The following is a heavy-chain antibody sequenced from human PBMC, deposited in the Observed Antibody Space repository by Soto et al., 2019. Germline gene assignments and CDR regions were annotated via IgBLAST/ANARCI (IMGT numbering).Heavy chain of an antibody. CDR2: ISGSGGST. CDR1: GFTFSSYA. Sequence: EVQLLESGGGFVQPGGSLRLSCAASGFTFSSYAMSWVRQAPGKGLEWVSAISGSGGSTYYADSVKGRFTISRDNSKNTLYLQMNSLRAEDTAVYYCAKSGHYYYYGMDVWGQGTTVTVSS. V-gene: IGHV3-23*01. J-gene: IGHJ6*02. CDR3: AKSGHYYYYGMDV.